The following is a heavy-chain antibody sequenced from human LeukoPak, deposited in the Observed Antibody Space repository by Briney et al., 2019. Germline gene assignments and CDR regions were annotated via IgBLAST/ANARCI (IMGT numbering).Heavy chain of an antibody. Sequence: ASVKVSCKASGYTFTSYGISWVRQAPGQGLEWMGWISAYSGNTNYAQKLQGRVTMTTDTSTSTAYMELRSLRSDDTAVYYCARLWFGELLSELGSNAFDIWGQGTMVTVSS. V-gene: IGHV1-18*01. D-gene: IGHD3-10*01. J-gene: IGHJ3*02. CDR2: ISAYSGNT. CDR1: GYTFTSYG. CDR3: ARLWFGELLSELGSNAFDI.